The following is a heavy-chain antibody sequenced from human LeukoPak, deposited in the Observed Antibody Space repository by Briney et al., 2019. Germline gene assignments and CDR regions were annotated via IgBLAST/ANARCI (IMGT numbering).Heavy chain of an antibody. CDR2: IHSDGIGT. V-gene: IGHV3-74*01. D-gene: IGHD1-26*01. CDR1: GFTFSSYW. J-gene: IGHJ1*01. Sequence: GRSLRLSCAASGFTFSSYWMHWIRQAPGKGLVWVSRIHSDGIGTSYADSVRGRFTISRDNAKNTLYLQMNSLRDEDTALYYCARVGSTWFFQHWGQGALVTVSS. CDR3: ARVGSTWFFQH.